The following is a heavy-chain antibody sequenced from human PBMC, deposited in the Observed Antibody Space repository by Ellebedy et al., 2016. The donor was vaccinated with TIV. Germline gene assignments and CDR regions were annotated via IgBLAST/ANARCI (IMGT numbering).Heavy chain of an antibody. Sequence: GSLRLSCTVSGGSISNYYWSWIRQPPGKGLEWIGYIYYSGSTNYNPSLKSRVTISVDTSKNQFSLKLSSVTAADTAVYYCARGPYYDFWSGYPYYYYGMDVWGQGTTVTVSS. CDR2: IYYSGST. V-gene: IGHV4-59*01. CDR1: GGSISNYY. J-gene: IGHJ6*02. D-gene: IGHD3-3*01. CDR3: ARGPYYDFWSGYPYYYYGMDV.